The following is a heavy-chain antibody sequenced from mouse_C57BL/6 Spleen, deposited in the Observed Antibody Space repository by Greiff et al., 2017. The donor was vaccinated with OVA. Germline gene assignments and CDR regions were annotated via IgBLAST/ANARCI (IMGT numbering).Heavy chain of an antibody. V-gene: IGHV1-52*01. D-gene: IGHD1-1*01. CDR3: ARRNGSSLFDY. Sequence: QVQLQQPGAELVRPGSSVKLSCKASGYTFTSYWMHWVKQRPIQGLEWIGNIDPSDSETHYNQKFKDKATLTVDKSSSTAYMQLSSLTSEDSAVYYCARRNGSSLFDYWGQGTTLTVSS. CDR2: IDPSDSET. J-gene: IGHJ2*01. CDR1: GYTFTSYW.